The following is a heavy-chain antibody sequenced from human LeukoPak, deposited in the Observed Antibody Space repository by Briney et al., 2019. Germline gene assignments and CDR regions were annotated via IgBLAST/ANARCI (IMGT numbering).Heavy chain of an antibody. D-gene: IGHD3-10*01. J-gene: IGHJ3*02. Sequence: ASVKVSCKASGGTFSSYAISWVRQAPGQGLEWMGWIIPIFGIANYAQKFQGRVTITADESTSTAYMELSSLRSEDTAVYYCARDSPPRPITMVRGVMLGAFDIWGQGTMVTVSS. CDR3: ARDSPPRPITMVRGVMLGAFDI. V-gene: IGHV1-69*13. CDR2: IIPIFGIA. CDR1: GGTFSSYA.